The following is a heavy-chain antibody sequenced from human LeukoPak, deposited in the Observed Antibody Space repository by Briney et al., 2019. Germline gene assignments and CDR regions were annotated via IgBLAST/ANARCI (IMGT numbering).Heavy chain of an antibody. J-gene: IGHJ4*02. D-gene: IGHD6-13*01. CDR3: ARGAAAAFDY. CDR2: IYISGST. Sequence: SETLSLTCTVSGGSISSYYWSWIRQPPGKGLEWIGRIYISGSTNYNPSLESRVTISTDTSNNQFSLKLSSVTAADTAVYYCARGAAAAFDYWGQGALVTVSS. V-gene: IGHV4-4*08. CDR1: GGSISSYY.